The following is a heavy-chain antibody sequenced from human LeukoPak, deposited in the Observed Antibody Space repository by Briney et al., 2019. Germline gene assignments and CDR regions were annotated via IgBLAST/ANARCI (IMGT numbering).Heavy chain of an antibody. CDR3: ATTGGDIYYYYMDV. V-gene: IGHV1-69*06. J-gene: IGHJ6*03. D-gene: IGHD3-16*01. CDR2: IIPIFGTA. CDR1: GGTFSSYA. Sequence: SVKVSCKASGGTFSSYAISWVRQAPGQGLEWMGGIIPIFGTANYAQKFQGRVTITADKSTSTAYMELSSLRSEDTAVYYCATTGGDIYYYYMDVWGKGTTVTISS.